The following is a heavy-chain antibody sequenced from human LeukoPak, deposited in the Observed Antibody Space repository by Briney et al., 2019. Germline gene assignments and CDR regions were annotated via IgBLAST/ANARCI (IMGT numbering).Heavy chain of an antibody. CDR1: GFTFSSSW. CDR2: IKSDGSGT. D-gene: IGHD3-3*01. J-gene: IGHJ4*02. Sequence: GGSLRLSCAASGFTFSSSWMHWVRHAPGKGMVWVSRIKSDGSGTNYADSVKGRLTISRDNTKNTLSLQMNSLRAEDTAVDYCANSPSSFLPPDYWGQGTLVTVPS. CDR3: ANSPSSFLPPDY. V-gene: IGHV3-74*01.